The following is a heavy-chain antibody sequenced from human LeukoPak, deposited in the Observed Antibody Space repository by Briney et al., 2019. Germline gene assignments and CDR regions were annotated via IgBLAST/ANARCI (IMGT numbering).Heavy chain of an antibody. Sequence: SATLSLTWTVSGGSISSGGYYWSWLRQHPWKGLEWIGYIYYSGSTYYNPSLKSRVTISVDTSKNQFSLRLSSVTAADTAVYYCAATSRVVVSFDYWGQGTLVTVSS. D-gene: IGHD2-21*01. J-gene: IGHJ4*02. V-gene: IGHV4-31*02. CDR3: AATSRVVVSFDY. CDR2: IYYSGST. CDR1: GGSISSGGYY.